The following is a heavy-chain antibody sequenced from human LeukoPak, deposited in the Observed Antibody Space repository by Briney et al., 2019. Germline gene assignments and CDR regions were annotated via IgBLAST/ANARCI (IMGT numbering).Heavy chain of an antibody. CDR2: ISAYNGNT. CDR3: ARDTGSAIWSDYFDY. CDR1: GYTFTSYG. Sequence: GASVKVSCKASGYTFTSYGISWVRQAPGQGLEWMGWISAYNGNTNYAQKLQGTVTMTTDTSTSTAYMELRSLRSDDTAVYYCARDTGSAIWSDYFDYWGQGTLVTVSS. J-gene: IGHJ4*02. D-gene: IGHD2-21*02. V-gene: IGHV1-18*04.